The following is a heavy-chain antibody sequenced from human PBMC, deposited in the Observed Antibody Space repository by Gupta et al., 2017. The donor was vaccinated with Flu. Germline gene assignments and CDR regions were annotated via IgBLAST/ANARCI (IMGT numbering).Heavy chain of an antibody. D-gene: IGHD6-13*01. CDR2: INTNTGKP. CDR1: GYTFTTYG. CDR3: ARDSLAAADY. V-gene: IGHV7-4-1*02. Sequence: GYTFTTYGINWVRQAPGQGLEGMGWINTNTGKPTYAQDFRGRFVFSLATSVSTTYLQINSLKGEDTAVYYCARDSLAAADYWGQGTLVTVS. J-gene: IGHJ4*02.